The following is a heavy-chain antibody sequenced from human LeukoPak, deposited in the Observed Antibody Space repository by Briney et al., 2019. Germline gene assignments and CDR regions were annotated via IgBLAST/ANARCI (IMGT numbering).Heavy chain of an antibody. D-gene: IGHD4-17*01. V-gene: IGHV3-48*02. CDR1: GFTFSSYG. J-gene: IGHJ4*02. CDR3: AHYAHYVGRGAY. Sequence: GGSLRLSCAASGFTFSSYGMNWVRQAPGKGLEWLSYISGSSDTRHYADSVKGRFTISRDNAKNSLYLQMNSLRDEDTAVYYCAHYAHYVGRGAYWGQGTLVTVSS. CDR2: ISGSSDTR.